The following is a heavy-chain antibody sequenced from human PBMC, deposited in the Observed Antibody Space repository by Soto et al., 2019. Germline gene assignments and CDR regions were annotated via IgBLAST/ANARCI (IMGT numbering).Heavy chain of an antibody. Sequence: QVQLQQWGAGLLKPSETLSLTCDVYGGSFSGYHWSWIRQPPGKGLEWIGEINHSGSTNYNPSLKSRVTISVDTSNNQFSLKLSSVTAADTAVYYCARGSLEGDYYYMDVWYKGTTVTVSS. J-gene: IGHJ6*03. CDR2: INHSGST. CDR1: GGSFSGYH. CDR3: ARGSLEGDYYYMDV. V-gene: IGHV4-34*01.